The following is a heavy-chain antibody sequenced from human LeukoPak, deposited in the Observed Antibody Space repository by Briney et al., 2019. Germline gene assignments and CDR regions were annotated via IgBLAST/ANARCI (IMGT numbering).Heavy chain of an antibody. J-gene: IGHJ4*02. D-gene: IGHD3-10*02. CDR1: GFTFSSYA. CDR3: ARLMFSGGPDY. CDR2: ISSSGSTI. Sequence: GGSLRLSCAASGFTFSSYAMSWIRQAPGKGLEWVSYISSSGSTIYYADSVKGRFTISRDNAKNSLYLQMNSLRAEDTAVYYCARLMFSGGPDYWGQGTLVTVSS. V-gene: IGHV3-11*01.